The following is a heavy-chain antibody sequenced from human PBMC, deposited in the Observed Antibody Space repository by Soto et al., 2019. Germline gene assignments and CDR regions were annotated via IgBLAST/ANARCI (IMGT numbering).Heavy chain of an antibody. D-gene: IGHD3-3*01. CDR3: AKGLAFWSGYPPDNMDA. V-gene: IGHV3-23*01. J-gene: IGHJ6*02. CDR1: GFTFSNYA. CDR2: ISGSGGST. Sequence: GGSLRLSCAASGFTFSNYAMSWVRQAPGKGLQWVSAISGSGGSTYYADSVKGRFTISRDNSKSTVSLQVNTLRVDDTAVYYCAKGLAFWSGYPPDNMDAWGQGTTVTVSS.